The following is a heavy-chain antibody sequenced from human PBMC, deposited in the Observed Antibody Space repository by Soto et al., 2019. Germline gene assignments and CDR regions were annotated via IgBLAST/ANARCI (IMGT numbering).Heavy chain of an antibody. CDR2: IDPSDSYT. D-gene: IGHD6-19*01. CDR1: GYSFTSYW. Sequence: GESLKISCKCSGYSFTSYWISWVRQMPGKGLEWMGRIDPSDSYTNYSPSFQGHVTISADKSISTAYLQWSSLKASDTAMYYCARLRSGWYYYYCGMDVWGQGTTVTVSS. J-gene: IGHJ6*02. CDR3: ARLRSGWYYYYCGMDV. V-gene: IGHV5-10-1*01.